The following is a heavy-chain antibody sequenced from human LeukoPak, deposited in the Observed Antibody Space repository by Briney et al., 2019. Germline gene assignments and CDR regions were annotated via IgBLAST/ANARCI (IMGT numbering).Heavy chain of an antibody. Sequence: GGSLRLSCAASGFTFNTYAMSWVRQAPWERLQWVSGISDSGGNTYYADSVRGRFTISRDNSKNTLYLQMNSLRAEDTAVYYCARENTSSGWSTFDYWGQGTLVTVSS. CDR1: GFTFNTYA. CDR2: ISDSGGNT. CDR3: ARENTSSGWSTFDY. J-gene: IGHJ4*02. V-gene: IGHV3-23*01. D-gene: IGHD6-19*01.